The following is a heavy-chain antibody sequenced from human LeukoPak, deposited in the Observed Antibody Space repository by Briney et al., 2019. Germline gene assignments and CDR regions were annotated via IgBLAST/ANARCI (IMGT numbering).Heavy chain of an antibody. CDR2: LYNAGST. V-gene: IGHV3-66*01. CDR1: GFTVSNKY. D-gene: IGHD2-2*01. J-gene: IGHJ4*02. CDR3: AREPAALYPIDY. Sequence: GGSLRLSCVASGFTVSNKYMSWVRQAPGKGLEWVSVLYNAGSTYYADSVKGRFTISRDNAKNSLYLQMNSLRAEDTAVYYCAREPAALYPIDYWGQGTLVTVSS.